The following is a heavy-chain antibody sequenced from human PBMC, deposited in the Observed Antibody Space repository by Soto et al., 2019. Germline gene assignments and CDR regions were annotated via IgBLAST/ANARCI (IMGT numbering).Heavy chain of an antibody. CDR3: ARSIAVAHPYYFDY. Sequence: GGSLRLSCAASGFTFSSYSMNWVRQAPGKGLEWVSYISSSSSTIYYADSVKGRFTISRDNAKNSLYLQMNSLRAEDTAVYYCARSIAVAHPYYFDYWGQGTLVTVSS. CDR1: GFTFSSYS. CDR2: ISSSSSTI. J-gene: IGHJ4*02. D-gene: IGHD6-19*01. V-gene: IGHV3-48*01.